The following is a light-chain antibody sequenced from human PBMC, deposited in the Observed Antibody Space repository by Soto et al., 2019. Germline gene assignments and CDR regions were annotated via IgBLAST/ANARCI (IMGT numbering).Light chain of an antibody. CDR2: EVS. J-gene: IGLJ2*01. CDR3: SSYGGSNTVV. V-gene: IGLV2-8*01. Sequence: QSALTQPPSASGSPGQSVTISCTGSSSDVGGYNYVSWYQQHPGKAPKHMIYEVSKRPSGVPDRLSGSKSGNTASLTVSGLQAEDEADYYCSSYGGSNTVVFGGGTKVTVL. CDR1: SSDVGGYNY.